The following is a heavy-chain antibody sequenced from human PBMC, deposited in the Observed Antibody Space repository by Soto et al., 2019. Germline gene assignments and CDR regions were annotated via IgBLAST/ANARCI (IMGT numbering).Heavy chain of an antibody. V-gene: IGHV4-39*01. CDR1: GGSISSFTYY. CDR3: ARRGRYYGSPGWFDP. D-gene: IGHD3-10*01. CDR2: VYYNENT. J-gene: IGHJ5*02. Sequence: ETLSLTCSVSGGSISSFTYYWGWIRQPPGKGLEWIGTVYYNENTYYNPSLKSRVTITVDTAKNQFSLNLRSVTAADTAMYFCARRGRYYGSPGWFDPWGPGTLVTVSS.